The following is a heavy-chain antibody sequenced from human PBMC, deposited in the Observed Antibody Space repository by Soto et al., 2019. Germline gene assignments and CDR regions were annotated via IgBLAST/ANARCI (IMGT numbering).Heavy chain of an antibody. V-gene: IGHV3-15*01. Sequence: EVQLVESGGGSVNPGGSVRLSCAASGFTFTDAWMNWVRQVPGEGLEWVGHIKSQADGGTTDSAAALDGRVTISRDDSENMVYLQMNRLTTDDTAVYHCATGSARFDFWGQGTLFTVSS. CDR1: GFTFTDAW. D-gene: IGHD6-6*01. CDR3: ATGSARFDF. J-gene: IGHJ5*01. CDR2: IKSQADGGTT.